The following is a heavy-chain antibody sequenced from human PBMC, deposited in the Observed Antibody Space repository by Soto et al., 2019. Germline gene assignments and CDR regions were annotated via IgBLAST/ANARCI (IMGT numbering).Heavy chain of an antibody. CDR2: IYPGDSDT. V-gene: IGHV5-51*01. J-gene: IGHJ6*03. CDR3: ARRSPHYDYTTFPSGWYYYMDV. Sequence: PGGSLRLSCAASGFTFNDYAMTWVRQMPGKGLEWMGIIYPGDSDTRYSPSFQGQVTISADKSISTAYLQWSSLKASDTAMYYCARRSPHYDYTTFPSGWYYYMDVWGKGTTVTVSS. CDR1: GFTFNDYA. D-gene: IGHD3-16*01.